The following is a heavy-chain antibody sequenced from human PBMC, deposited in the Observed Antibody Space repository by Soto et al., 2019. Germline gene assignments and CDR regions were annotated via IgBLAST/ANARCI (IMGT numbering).Heavy chain of an antibody. CDR2: IYYSGST. CDR1: GGSISSYY. D-gene: IGHD3-10*01. CDR3: ASDGHGSGSYASYYYYGMDV. J-gene: IGHJ6*02. Sequence: SETLSLTCTVSGGSISSYYWSWIRQPPWKGLEWIGYIYYSGSTNYNPSLKSRVTISVDTSKNQLSLKLSSVTAADTAVYYCASDGHGSGSYASYYYYGMDVWGQGTTVTV. V-gene: IGHV4-59*01.